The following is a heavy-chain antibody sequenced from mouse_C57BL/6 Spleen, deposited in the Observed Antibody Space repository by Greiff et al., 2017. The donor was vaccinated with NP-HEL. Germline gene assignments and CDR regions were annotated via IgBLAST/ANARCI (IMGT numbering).Heavy chain of an antibody. V-gene: IGHV2-2*01. D-gene: IGHD2-2*01. CDR3: ARKGLGGYDVFAY. CDR1: GFSLTSYG. Sequence: VKLMESGPGLVQPSQSLSITCTVSGFSLTSYGVHWVRQSPGKGLEWLGVIWSGGSTDYNAAFISRLSISKDNSKSQVFFKMNSLQADDTAIYYCARKGLGGYDVFAYWGQGTLVTVSA. J-gene: IGHJ3*01. CDR2: IWSGGST.